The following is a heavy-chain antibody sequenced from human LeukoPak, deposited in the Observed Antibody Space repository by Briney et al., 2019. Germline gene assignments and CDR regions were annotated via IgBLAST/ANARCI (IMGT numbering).Heavy chain of an antibody. CDR1: GFTFTDYE. CDR3: ARGNYGFDY. V-gene: IGHV3-74*01. D-gene: IGHD1-7*01. CDR2: IISDGTGT. J-gene: IGHJ4*02. Sequence: QAGGSLRLSCAASGFTFTDYEMYWVRQTPGKGLVWVSRIISDGTGTNYADSVKGRFTISRDNAKNTLYLQTNSLRAEDTAVYYCARGNYGFDYWGQGTLVTVSS.